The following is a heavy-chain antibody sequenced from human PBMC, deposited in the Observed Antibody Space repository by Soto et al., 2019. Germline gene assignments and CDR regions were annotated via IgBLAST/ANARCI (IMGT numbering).Heavy chain of an antibody. J-gene: IGHJ6*02. D-gene: IGHD6-19*01. V-gene: IGHV3-23*01. CDR3: SKGKSSGGGWSYGMDV. CDR1: GFTFSSYA. Sequence: EVQLLESGVGLVQPGGSLRLSCAASGFTFSSYAMSWVRQAPGKGLEWVSTINTSGGSTLYADSVKGRFTISRANSETPLYLQMTSVRAEETAVSYCSKGKSSGGGWSYGMDVLGPGTPGTFS. CDR2: INTSGGST.